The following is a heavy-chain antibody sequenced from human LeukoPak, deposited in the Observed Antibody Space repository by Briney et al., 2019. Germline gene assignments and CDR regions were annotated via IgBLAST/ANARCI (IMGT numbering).Heavy chain of an antibody. J-gene: IGHJ3*02. V-gene: IGHV3-21*01. CDR2: ISSSSGYI. Sequence: PGGSLRLSCAASGFTFSSYSMNWVRQAPGKGLEWVSSISSSSGYIYYADSVKGRFTISRDNAKNSLYLQMNSLGAEDTAVYYCARGVLALGWLRGAFDIWGQGTVVTVSS. CDR3: ARGVLALGWLRGAFDI. CDR1: GFTFSSYS. D-gene: IGHD3-22*01.